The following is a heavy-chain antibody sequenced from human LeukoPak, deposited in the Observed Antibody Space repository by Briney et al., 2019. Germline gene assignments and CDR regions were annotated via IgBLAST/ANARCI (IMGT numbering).Heavy chain of an antibody. V-gene: IGHV4-4*07. CDR3: ARARLYYDILTGYYTDAFDI. J-gene: IGHJ3*02. D-gene: IGHD3-9*01. Sequence: SETLSLTCTVSGGSISSYYWSWIRQPAGKGLEWIGRIYTSGSTNYNPSLKSRVTMSVDTSKNQFSLKLSSVTAADTAVYYCARARLYYDILTGYYTDAFDIWGQGTMVTVSS. CDR1: GGSISSYY. CDR2: IYTSGST.